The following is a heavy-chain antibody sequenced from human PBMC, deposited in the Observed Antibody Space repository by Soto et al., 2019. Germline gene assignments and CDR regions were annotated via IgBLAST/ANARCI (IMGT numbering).Heavy chain of an antibody. Sequence: ASVKVSCKASGYTFTTYGMHWVRQAPGQRLEWMGWVNTGNGNTAYSQKFQGRVTITRDTSASTGYMEVSSLSSENVAVYYCAVGPASGEFDYWGQGTLVTVSS. V-gene: IGHV1-3*04. CDR1: GYTFTTYG. CDR3: AVGPASGEFDY. CDR2: VNTGNGNT. J-gene: IGHJ4*02. D-gene: IGHD3-3*01.